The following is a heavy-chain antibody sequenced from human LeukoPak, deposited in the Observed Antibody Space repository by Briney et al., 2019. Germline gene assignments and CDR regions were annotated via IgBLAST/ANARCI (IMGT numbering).Heavy chain of an antibody. Sequence: SETLSLTCAVYGGSFSGYYWSWIRQPPGKGLEWIGEINHSGSTNYNPSLTSRVTISVDTSKNQFSLKLSSVTAADTAVYYCARLKVRYFDWLPYYFDYWGQGTLVTVSS. J-gene: IGHJ4*02. CDR3: ARLKVRYFDWLPYYFDY. CDR2: INHSGST. V-gene: IGHV4-34*01. D-gene: IGHD3-9*01. CDR1: GGSFSGYY.